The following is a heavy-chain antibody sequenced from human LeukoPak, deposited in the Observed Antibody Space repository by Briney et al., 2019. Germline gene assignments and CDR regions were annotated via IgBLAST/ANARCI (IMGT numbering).Heavy chain of an antibody. CDR3: ARERDYDTYIDY. D-gene: IGHD3-22*01. V-gene: IGHV3-53*01. Sequence: GGSLRLSCAVSGFGVSINHMTSVRQAPGKGLEWVSLIYTGDVTYYADSVKGRFTISTDNSKNILYLQMDSLTAEDTALYYCARERDYDTYIDYWGQGTLVTVSS. J-gene: IGHJ4*02. CDR2: IYTGDVT. CDR1: GFGVSINH.